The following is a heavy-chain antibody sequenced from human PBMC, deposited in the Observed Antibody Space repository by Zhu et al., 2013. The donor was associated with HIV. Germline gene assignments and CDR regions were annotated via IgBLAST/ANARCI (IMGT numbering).Heavy chain of an antibody. CDR3: ARDVRAKVSPIRVYASYYYYYGMDV. Sequence: QVQLVQSGAEVKKPGASVKVSCKASGYTFTSYGISWVRQAPGQGLEWMGWISAYNGNTNYAQKLQGRVTMTTDTSTSTAYMELRSLRSDDTAVYYCARDVRAKVSPIRVYASYYYYYGMDVWGQGPTSPSP. CDR2: ISAYNGNT. V-gene: IGHV1-18*01. CDR1: GYTFTSYG. D-gene: IGHD2-8*01. J-gene: IGHJ6*02.